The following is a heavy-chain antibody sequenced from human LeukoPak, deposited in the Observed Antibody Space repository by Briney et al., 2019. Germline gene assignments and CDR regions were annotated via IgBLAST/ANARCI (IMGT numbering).Heavy chain of an antibody. CDR3: AKGPSDTAMATAFDY. CDR2: IWYDGSNK. CDR1: GFSFSSHG. V-gene: IGHV3-33*06. Sequence: PGRSLRLSCVASGFSFSSHGMYWVRQAPGKGLEWVAIIWYDGSNKLYVDSVKGRFTISRDNSKNTLHLQMNSLRAEDTAVYYCAKGPSDTAMATAFDYWGQGTLVTVSS. J-gene: IGHJ4*02. D-gene: IGHD5-18*01.